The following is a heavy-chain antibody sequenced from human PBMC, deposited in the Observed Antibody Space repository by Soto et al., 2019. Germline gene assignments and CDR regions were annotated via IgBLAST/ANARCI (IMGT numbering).Heavy chain of an antibody. Sequence: EVQLVESGGGLVQPGGSLRLSCAASGFTFSSYEMNWVRQAPGKGLEWVSYISSSGSTIYYADSVKGRFTISRDDSKNTLYVQMNSLKTEDTAVYYCSTGGYYFDYWGQGALVTVSS. J-gene: IGHJ4*02. CDR3: STGGYYFDY. V-gene: IGHV3-48*03. CDR2: ISSSGSTI. CDR1: GFTFSSYE.